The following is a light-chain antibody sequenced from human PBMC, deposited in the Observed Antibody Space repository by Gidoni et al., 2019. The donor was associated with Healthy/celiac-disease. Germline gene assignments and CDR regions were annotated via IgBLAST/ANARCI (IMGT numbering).Light chain of an antibody. J-gene: IGLJ2*01. V-gene: IGLV3-1*01. CDR2: QDS. Sequence: SYELTQPPSVSVSPGQPASIPCSGHKMGDNSACWYQQKPGQSPVLVIYQDSKRPSGIPERFSGSNSGNTATLTISGTQAMDEADYYCQAWDSSNVVFGGGTKLTVL. CDR1: KMGDNS. CDR3: QAWDSSNVV.